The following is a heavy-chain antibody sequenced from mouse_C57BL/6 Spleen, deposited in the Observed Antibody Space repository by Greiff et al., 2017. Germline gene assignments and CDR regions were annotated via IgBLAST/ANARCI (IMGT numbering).Heavy chain of an antibody. D-gene: IGHD2-4*01. V-gene: IGHV1-69*01. CDR3: ARGDDYDGFAY. CDR1: GYTFTSYW. CDR2: IDPSDSYT. J-gene: IGHJ3*01. Sequence: VQLQQPGAELVMPGASVKLSCKASGYTFTSYWMHWVKQRPGQGLEWIGEIDPSDSYTNYNQKFKGKSTFTVDKYSSTAYMQLSSLTSEDSAVYYCARGDDYDGFAYWGQGTLVTVSA.